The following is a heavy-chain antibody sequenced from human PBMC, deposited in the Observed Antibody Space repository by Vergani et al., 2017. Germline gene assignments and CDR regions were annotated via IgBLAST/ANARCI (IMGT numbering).Heavy chain of an antibody. D-gene: IGHD2-2*01. CDR2: IYHSGST. Sequence: QVQLQESGPGLVKPSGTLSLTCAVSGGSISSSNWWSWVRQPPGKGLEWIGEIYHSGSTNYNPSLKSRVTISVDTSKNQFSLKLRSVTSADTAVYYCARAPGYCSSTSCYRYYMDVWGKGTTVTVSS. CDR3: ARAPGYCSSTSCYRYYMDV. CDR1: GGSISSSNW. J-gene: IGHJ6*03. V-gene: IGHV4-4*02.